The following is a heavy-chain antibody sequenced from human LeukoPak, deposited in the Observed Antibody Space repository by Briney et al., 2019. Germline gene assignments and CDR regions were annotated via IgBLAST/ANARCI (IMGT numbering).Heavy chain of an antibody. D-gene: IGHD1-26*01. J-gene: IGHJ4*02. CDR3: ARAAYSGSYHSDY. CDR2: IYYSGST. Sequence: SETLSLTCTVSGGSFRSSSYYWGWIRQTPGKGLEWIGYIYYSGSTNYNPSLKSRVTISVDTSKNQFSLKLSSVTAADTAVYYCARAAYSGSYHSDYWGQGTLVTVSS. CDR1: GGSFRSSSYY. V-gene: IGHV4-61*01.